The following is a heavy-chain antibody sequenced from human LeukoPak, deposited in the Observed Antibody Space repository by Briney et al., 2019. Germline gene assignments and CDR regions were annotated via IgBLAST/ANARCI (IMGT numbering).Heavy chain of an antibody. Sequence: ASVKVSCKASGYTFTSYYMHWVRQAPGQGLEWMGIINPSGGSTSYAQKFQGRVTMTRDTSTSTVYMELSSLRSEDTAVYYCASALRWLQPSDYWGQGTLVTVSS. CDR3: ASALRWLQPSDY. D-gene: IGHD5-24*01. CDR1: GYTFTSYY. CDR2: INPSGGST. J-gene: IGHJ4*02. V-gene: IGHV1-46*01.